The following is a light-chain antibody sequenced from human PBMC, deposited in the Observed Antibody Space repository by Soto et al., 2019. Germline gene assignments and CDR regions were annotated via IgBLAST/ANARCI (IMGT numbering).Light chain of an antibody. J-gene: IGKJ1*01. CDR1: QSVSNN. Sequence: EIVLTQSPGTLSLSPGERATLSCRASQSVSNNYLAWYQQKPGQAPRLLLYGASARATGVPARFSGSGSGTQFTLTISSLQSEDFAVYYCQQYNNWRQTFGQGTKVDIK. CDR2: GAS. V-gene: IGKV3-15*01. CDR3: QQYNNWRQT.